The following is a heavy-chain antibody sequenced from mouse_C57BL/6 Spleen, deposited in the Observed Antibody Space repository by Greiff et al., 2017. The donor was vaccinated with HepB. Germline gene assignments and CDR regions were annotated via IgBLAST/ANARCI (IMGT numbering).Heavy chain of an antibody. CDR3: AKDMNWDGNAY. CDR1: GYSITSGYY. V-gene: IGHV3-6*01. CDR2: ISYDGSN. J-gene: IGHJ3*01. D-gene: IGHD4-1*01. Sequence: EVKLQESGPGLVKPSQSLSLTCSVTGYSITSGYYWNWIRQFPGNKLEWMGYISYDGSNNYNPSLKNRISITRDTSKNQFFLKLNSVTTEDTATYYCAKDMNWDGNAYWGQGTLVTVSA.